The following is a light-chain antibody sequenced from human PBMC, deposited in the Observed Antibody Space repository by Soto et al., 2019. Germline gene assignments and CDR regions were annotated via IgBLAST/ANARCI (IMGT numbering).Light chain of an antibody. V-gene: IGLV1-40*01. Sequence: QSVLTQPPSVSGAPGQRVTISCTGSRSNIGIGYDVHWYQQPPGTTPKLLIFANSNRSSGVPDRFSGSTSGASASLAITGLQAEDEALYYCQSYDSSLSKVVFGGGTKLTVL. J-gene: IGLJ2*01. CDR1: RSNIGIGYD. CDR3: QSYDSSLSKVV. CDR2: ANS.